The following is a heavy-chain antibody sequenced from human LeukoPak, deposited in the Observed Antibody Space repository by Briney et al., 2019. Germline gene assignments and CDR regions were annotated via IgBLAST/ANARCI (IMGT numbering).Heavy chain of an antibody. V-gene: IGHV1-46*01. J-gene: IGHJ5*02. CDR3: ARAEWELLNWFDP. Sequence: ASVKVSCKASGYTFTSYYIHWVRQAPGQGLEWMGKMNPSGDSTSYAQNFQGRVTMTRDMSTSTAYMELSSLRSEDTAVYYCARAEWELLNWFDPWGQGTLVTVSS. CDR1: GYTFTSYY. D-gene: IGHD1-26*01. CDR2: MNPSGDST.